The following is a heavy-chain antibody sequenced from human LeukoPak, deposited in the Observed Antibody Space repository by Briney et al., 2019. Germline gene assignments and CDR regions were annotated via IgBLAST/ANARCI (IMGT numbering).Heavy chain of an antibody. V-gene: IGHV4-59*01. CDR3: ARSYEGSGYYYYAMDV. CDR2: IYYSGST. J-gene: IGHJ6*04. CDR1: GGSISTYY. Sequence: SETLSLTCTVSGGSISTYYWSWIRQPPGKGLEWIGYIYYSGSTNYNPSLKSRVTISLDTSKNQFSLRLSSVTAADTAVYYCARSYEGSGYYYYAMDVWGEGTTVTASS. D-gene: IGHD3-3*01.